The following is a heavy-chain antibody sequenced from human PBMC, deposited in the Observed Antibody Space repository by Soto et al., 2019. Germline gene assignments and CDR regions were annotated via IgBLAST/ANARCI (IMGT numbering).Heavy chain of an antibody. CDR1: GGSISSSTSY. D-gene: IGHD3-22*01. CDR2: IYYSGDT. J-gene: IGHJ5*02. V-gene: IGHV4-39*01. CDR3: ARYKTYYFDTSGGPAWLDP. Sequence: SETLSLTCTVSGGSISSSTSYWGWIRQPPGKGLEWIGNIYYSGDTYYNPSLKSRVTISVDTSNNQFSLTLNSVTAADTAVFYCARYKTYYFDTSGGPAWLDPWGQGTLVTVYS.